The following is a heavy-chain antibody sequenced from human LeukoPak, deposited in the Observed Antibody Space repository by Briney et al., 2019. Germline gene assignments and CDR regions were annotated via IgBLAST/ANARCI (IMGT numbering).Heavy chain of an antibody. J-gene: IGHJ4*02. CDR3: ARDPEEGSSSGFDS. CDR1: GYTFTGYY. CDR2: INPNRGGA. V-gene: IGHV1-2*02. Sequence: GASLKVSCKASGYTFTGYYIHSVRQAPGQGLEWMGWINPNRGGAHYAQKFQGRVTMTRDTSISTAYMERSRLRYDDTAVYYCARDPEEGSSSGFDSWGQGTLVTVSS. D-gene: IGHD6-6*01.